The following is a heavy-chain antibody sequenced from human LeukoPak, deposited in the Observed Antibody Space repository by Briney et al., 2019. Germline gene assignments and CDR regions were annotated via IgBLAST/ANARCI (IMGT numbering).Heavy chain of an antibody. Sequence: ASVKVSCKASGYTFTSYAMHWVRQAPGQRLEWMGWINAGNGNTKYSQKFQGRVTITRDTSASTAYMELSSLRSEDTAVYYCARGGSYSSWFDHWGQGTLVTVSS. J-gene: IGHJ5*02. CDR1: GYTFTSYA. CDR2: INAGNGNT. CDR3: ARGGSYSSWFDH. D-gene: IGHD1-26*01. V-gene: IGHV1-3*01.